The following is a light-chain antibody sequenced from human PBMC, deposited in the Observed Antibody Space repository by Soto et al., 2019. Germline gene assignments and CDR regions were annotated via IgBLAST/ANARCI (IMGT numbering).Light chain of an antibody. CDR1: QTVSDNY. CDR3: HQYAASPRT. Sequence: EIVLTQSPGTLSLSPRQRATLSCRASQTVSDNYLAWYQQKPCQAPRLLIYGASSRAPGIPDRFSGSGSGTDFTLTISRLEPEDFAIYYCHQYAASPRTFGQGTQVEGK. J-gene: IGKJ1*01. CDR2: GAS. V-gene: IGKV3-20*01.